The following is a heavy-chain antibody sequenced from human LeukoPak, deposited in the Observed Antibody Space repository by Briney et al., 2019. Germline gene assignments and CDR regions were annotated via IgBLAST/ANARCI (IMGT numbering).Heavy chain of an antibody. D-gene: IGHD1-1*01. J-gene: IGHJ3*02. CDR3: ARVTTGALDI. CDR1: GFTFSSYA. CDR2: ISSGTSYI. V-gene: IGHV3-21*01. Sequence: GGSLRLSCAASGFTFSSYAMSWVRQASGKGLEWVSSISSGTSYIYYADSVEGRFTISRDNAKNSLYLQMNSLRAEDTAVYYCARVTTGALDIWGQGTMVTVSS.